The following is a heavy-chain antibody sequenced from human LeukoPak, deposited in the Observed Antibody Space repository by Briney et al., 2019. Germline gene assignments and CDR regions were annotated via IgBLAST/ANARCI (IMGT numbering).Heavy chain of an antibody. J-gene: IGHJ4*02. D-gene: IGHD3-3*01. CDR1: GYTFSSYA. Sequence: SVKVSCKASGYTFSSYAISWVRQAPGQGLEWMGGIIPIFGTANYAQKFQGRVTITADESTSTAYMELSSLRSEDTAVYYCARISYYDFWSGYSWGQGTLVTVSS. V-gene: IGHV1-69*13. CDR3: ARISYYDFWSGYS. CDR2: IIPIFGTA.